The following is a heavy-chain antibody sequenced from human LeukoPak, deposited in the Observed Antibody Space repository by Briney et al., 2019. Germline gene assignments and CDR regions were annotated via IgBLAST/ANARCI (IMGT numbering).Heavy chain of an antibody. V-gene: IGHV4-39*07. CDR1: GGSISSSSYY. J-gene: IGHJ4*02. CDR3: ASYSNYVY. D-gene: IGHD4-11*01. CDR2: IYHSGST. Sequence: SETLSLTCTVSGGSISSSSYYWGWIRQPPGKGLEWIGYIYHSGSTYYNPSLKSRVTISVDRSKNQFSLKLSSVTAADTAVYYCASYSNYVYWGQGTLVTVSS.